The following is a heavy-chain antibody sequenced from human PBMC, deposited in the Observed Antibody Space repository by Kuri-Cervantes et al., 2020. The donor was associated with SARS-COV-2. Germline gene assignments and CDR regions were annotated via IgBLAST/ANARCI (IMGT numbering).Heavy chain of an antibody. V-gene: IGHV3-30-3*01. D-gene: IGHD1-26*01. CDR3: ARVFRGGSYYYYYMDV. Sequence: GGSLRLSCAASGFTFSSYAMHWVRQAPGKGLEWVAVISYDGSNKYYADSVKGRFTISRDNSKNTLYLQMNSLRAEDTAVYYCARVFRGGSYYYYYMDVWGKGTTVTVSS. CDR2: ISYDGSNK. CDR1: GFTFSSYA. J-gene: IGHJ6*03.